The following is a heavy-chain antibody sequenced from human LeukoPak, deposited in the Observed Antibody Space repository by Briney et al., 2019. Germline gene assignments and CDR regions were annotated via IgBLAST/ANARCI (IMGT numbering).Heavy chain of an antibody. CDR2: ISYDGSSK. V-gene: IGHV3-30-3*01. CDR1: GFIFSSHD. J-gene: IGHJ4*02. Sequence: GGSLRLSCTTSGFIFSSHDMHWVRQAPGKGLEWVAVISYDGSSKYYADSVKGRFTISRDNSKNTLYLQMNSLRAEDTALYSCARHYLGGNYPDYFNHWGQGTLVTVSS. CDR3: ARHYLGGNYPDYFNH. D-gene: IGHD1-26*01.